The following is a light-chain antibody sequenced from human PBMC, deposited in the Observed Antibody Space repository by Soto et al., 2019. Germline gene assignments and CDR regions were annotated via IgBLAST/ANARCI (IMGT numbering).Light chain of an antibody. CDR1: QSIASTF. V-gene: IGKV3-20*01. CDR2: SAS. Sequence: ENVLTQSPGTLSLSPGERATLSCRASQSIASTFLAWYQQKPGQAPRLLIYSASSRATGIPDRFSGSGSGTDFILTISRLEPEDFAVYYCQQYDKSLYTFGQGTKLEIK. CDR3: QQYDKSLYT. J-gene: IGKJ2*01.